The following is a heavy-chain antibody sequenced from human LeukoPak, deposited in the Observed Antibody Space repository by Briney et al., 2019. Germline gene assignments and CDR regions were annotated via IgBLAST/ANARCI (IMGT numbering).Heavy chain of an antibody. CDR3: ARGPIGYYMWGFPYY. J-gene: IGHJ4*02. V-gene: IGHV3-30-3*01. D-gene: IGHD3-3*01. Sequence: PGRSLRLSCAASGFPFSSYTMHWVRQAPGKGLEWVAVTSNDGSKKYYADSVKGRFTISRDNSKNTLYLQMNSLRAEDTAVFYCARGPIGYYMWGFPYYWGQGTLVTVSS. CDR2: TSNDGSKK. CDR1: GFPFSSYT.